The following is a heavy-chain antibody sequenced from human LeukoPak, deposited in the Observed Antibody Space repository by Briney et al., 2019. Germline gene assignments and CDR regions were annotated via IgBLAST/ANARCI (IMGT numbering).Heavy chain of an antibody. CDR2: IYYSGST. Sequence: PSETLSLTCTVSGGSISSSSYYWGWIRQTQGKGLEWIGSIYYSGSTYYNPSLKSRVTISVDTSKNQFSLKLSSVTAADTAVYYCVRHLRHKVARYFDWLLFHAFDIWGQGTMVTVSS. CDR1: GGSISSSSYY. D-gene: IGHD3-9*01. J-gene: IGHJ3*02. CDR3: VRHLRHKVARYFDWLLFHAFDI. V-gene: IGHV4-39*01.